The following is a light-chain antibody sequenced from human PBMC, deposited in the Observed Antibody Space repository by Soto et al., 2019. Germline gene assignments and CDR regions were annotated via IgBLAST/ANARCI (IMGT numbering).Light chain of an antibody. J-gene: IGKJ1*01. CDR3: QQRDNWPPTWT. Sequence: EIVMTESPATLSVSPGDRATLSCRASQSVSSNLAWYQQKPGQAPRLLIYATSSRAAGIPDRFSGSGSGTDFTLTISSLEPEDFAVYYCQQRDNWPPTWTFGQGTKVDI. CDR1: QSVSSN. CDR2: ATS. V-gene: IGKV3-11*01.